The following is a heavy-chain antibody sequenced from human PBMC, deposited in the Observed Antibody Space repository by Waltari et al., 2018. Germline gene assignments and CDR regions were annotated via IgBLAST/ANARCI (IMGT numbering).Heavy chain of an antibody. CDR3: AKALGSEYSSSSDY. D-gene: IGHD6-6*01. Sequence: EVQLVESGGGLVQPGRSLRLSCAASGFTFDDYARTWVRQSSGKGLGGVSGISWNSDSIGFADSVKGRFTISRDNARNSLYLLMNSLRAEDMALYYCAKALGSEYSSSSDYWGQGTLVTVSS. CDR2: ISWNSDSI. J-gene: IGHJ4*02. V-gene: IGHV3-9*03. CDR1: GFTFDDYA.